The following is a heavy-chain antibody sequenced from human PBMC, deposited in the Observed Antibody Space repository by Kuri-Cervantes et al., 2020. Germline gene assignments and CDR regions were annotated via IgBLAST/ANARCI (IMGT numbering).Heavy chain of an antibody. CDR1: GGSISTSSYY. Sequence: SETLSLTCTVSGGSISTSSYYWGWIRQPPGKGLEWIGSIYYSGSTYSNPSLKSRVSISVDTSKNQFSLNLSSVTAADTAMYYCARDRCSSIHCQQFFLDYWGRGTPVTVSS. D-gene: IGHD2-2*01. V-gene: IGHV4-39*07. CDR3: ARDRCSSIHCQQFFLDY. CDR2: IYYSGST. J-gene: IGHJ4*02.